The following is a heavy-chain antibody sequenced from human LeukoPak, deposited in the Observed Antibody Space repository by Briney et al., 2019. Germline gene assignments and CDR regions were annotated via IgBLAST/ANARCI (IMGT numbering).Heavy chain of an antibody. J-gene: IGHJ4*02. CDR1: GYTFTSYG. Sequence: ASVKVSCKASGYTFTSYGISWVRQAPGQGLEWMGWIIAYNGNTNYAQKLQGRVTMTTDTSTSTAYMELRSLRSDDTAVYYCARDRYGYDSRGYYNFDCWGQGTLVTVSS. D-gene: IGHD3-22*01. V-gene: IGHV1-18*01. CDR3: ARDRYGYDSRGYYNFDC. CDR2: IIAYNGNT.